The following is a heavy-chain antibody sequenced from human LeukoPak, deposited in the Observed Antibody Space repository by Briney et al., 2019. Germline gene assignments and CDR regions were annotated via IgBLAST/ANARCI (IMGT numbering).Heavy chain of an antibody. J-gene: IGHJ3*02. CDR2: INPNSGGT. CDR3: ARSDRRAYCGGDCIDAFDI. D-gene: IGHD2-21*01. Sequence: ASVKVSCKASGYTFTSYYMHWVRQAPGQGLEWMGWINPNSGGTNYAQKFQGRVTMTRDTSISTAYMELSRLRSDDTAVYYCARSDRRAYCGGDCIDAFDIWGQGTMVTVSS. V-gene: IGHV1-2*02. CDR1: GYTFTSYY.